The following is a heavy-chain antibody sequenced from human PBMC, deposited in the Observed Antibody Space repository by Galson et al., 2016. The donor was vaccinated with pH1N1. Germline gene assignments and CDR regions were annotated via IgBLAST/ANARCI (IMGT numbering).Heavy chain of an antibody. V-gene: IGHV3-21*01. Sequence: SLRLSCAASGFTFTAYSMNWVRQASGKGLEWVASITSNSFHIYYTDSVRGRFTVSRDNAKNSLYLHMNSLSAEDTAVYYCARDPGRPRLFYLDVWGKGTTVTVSS. CDR2: ITSNSFHI. CDR3: ARDPGRPRLFYLDV. CDR1: GFTFTAYS. J-gene: IGHJ6*03. D-gene: IGHD1-26*01.